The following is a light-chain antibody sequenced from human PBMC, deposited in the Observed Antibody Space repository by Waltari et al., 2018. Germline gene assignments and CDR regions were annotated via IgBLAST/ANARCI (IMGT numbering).Light chain of an antibody. CDR2: DHN. CDR1: SLRSYY. V-gene: IGLV3-19*01. J-gene: IGLJ2*01. CDR3: HSRDASGVGGS. Sequence: SSELTQDPAVSVAMGQTVRITCQGNSLRSYYASWYQQRPGQAPRLVMFDHNNRPSGVPDRFSGSNSDNTASWTITGAQAEDEASYYCHSRDASGVGGSFGGGTKLTVL.